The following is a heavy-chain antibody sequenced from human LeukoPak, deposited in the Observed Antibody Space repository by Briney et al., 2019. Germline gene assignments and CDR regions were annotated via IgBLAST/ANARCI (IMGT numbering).Heavy chain of an antibody. V-gene: IGHV3-7*01. Sequence: ETLSLTCTVSGGSISSNSYYWDWIRQPPGKGLEWVGNINQDGSEKYYLDSVRGRFTISRDNAKNSLYLQMNSLRVEDTAIYYCARDYVWGSSESDYWGQGTLVTVSS. D-gene: IGHD7-27*01. CDR2: INQDGSEK. CDR1: GGSISSNSYY. CDR3: ARDYVWGSSESDY. J-gene: IGHJ4*02.